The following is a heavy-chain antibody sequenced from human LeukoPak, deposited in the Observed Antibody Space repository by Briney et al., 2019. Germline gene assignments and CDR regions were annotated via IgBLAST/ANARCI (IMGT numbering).Heavy chain of an antibody. V-gene: IGHV4-4*07. Sequence: SSETLSLTCTVSGGSISSYYLSWIRQPAGKGLEWIGRIYSRVTTYNPSLKSRITMSADTSRNHVSLTLNSVTAADTAVYYCAREGAMIVVHWGQGTLVTVSS. D-gene: IGHD3-22*01. CDR2: IYSRVT. J-gene: IGHJ4*02. CDR1: GGSISSYY. CDR3: AREGAMIVVH.